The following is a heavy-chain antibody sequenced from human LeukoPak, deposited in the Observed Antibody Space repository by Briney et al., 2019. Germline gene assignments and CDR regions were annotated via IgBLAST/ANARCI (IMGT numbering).Heavy chain of an antibody. J-gene: IGHJ1*01. CDR2: IIPIFGTA. CDR3: AANKAYDSSPRGFQH. V-gene: IGHV1-69*05. Sequence: SVKVSCKASGGTFSSYAISRVRQAPGQGLEWMGGIIPIFGTANYAQKFQGRVTITTDESTSTAYMELSSLRSEDTAVYYCAANKAYDSSPRGFQHWGQGTLVTVSS. D-gene: IGHD3-22*01. CDR1: GGTFSSYA.